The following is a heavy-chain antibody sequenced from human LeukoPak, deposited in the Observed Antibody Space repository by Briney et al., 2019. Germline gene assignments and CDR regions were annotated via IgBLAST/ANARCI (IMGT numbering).Heavy chain of an antibody. CDR1: GDSVSSNSAA. Sequence: SQTLSLTCAISGDSVSSNSAAWNWIRQSPSRGLEWLGRTYYRSKWYNDYAVSVKSRITINPDTSKNQFSLQLNSVTPKDTAVYYCARDPTYSSSFRWYGMDVWGKGTTVTVSS. V-gene: IGHV6-1*01. D-gene: IGHD6-13*01. J-gene: IGHJ6*04. CDR2: TYYRSKWYN. CDR3: ARDPTYSSSFRWYGMDV.